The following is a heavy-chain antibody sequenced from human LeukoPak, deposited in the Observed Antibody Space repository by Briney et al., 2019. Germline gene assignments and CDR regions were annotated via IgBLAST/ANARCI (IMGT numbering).Heavy chain of an antibody. J-gene: IGHJ4*02. CDR3: WRAPVPGNY. D-gene: IGHD3-10*01. CDR2: MNPHSGNT. CDR1: GYTFTTYD. V-gene: IGHV1-8*01. Sequence: ASVKVSCTASGYTFTTYDINWVRQASGQGLEWMGWMNPHSGNTGYAQTFQGRGSMTSDTSINTAYMELSRLRSDDTDVSLCWRAPVPGNYWGQGTLVTVSS.